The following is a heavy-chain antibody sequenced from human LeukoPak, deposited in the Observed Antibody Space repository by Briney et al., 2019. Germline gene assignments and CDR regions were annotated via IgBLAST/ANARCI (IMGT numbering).Heavy chain of an antibody. CDR3: AKEKSSGYADS. CDR2: ISYDGSIE. J-gene: IGHJ4*02. V-gene: IGHV3-30*18. D-gene: IGHD3-22*01. Sequence: GGSLSLSCAASGFTFRNYGIHWVRRAPGKGLEWVAIISYDGSIENYQESVRGRFTISRDNSKNTVYMKMNRVRVEDTAVYYCAKEKSSGYADSWGQGTLVTVSS. CDR1: GFTFRNYG.